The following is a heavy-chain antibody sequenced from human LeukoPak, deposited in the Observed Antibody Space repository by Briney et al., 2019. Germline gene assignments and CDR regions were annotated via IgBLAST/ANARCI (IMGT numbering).Heavy chain of an antibody. D-gene: IGHD6-19*01. CDR3: ARALQWLATQSAFDI. Sequence: PGGSLRLSCAASGFTVSSNYMSWVRQAPGKGLEWVSVIYSGGSTYYADSVKGRFTISRDNSKNTLYLQMNSLRAEDTAVYYCARALQWLATQSAFDIWGQGTMVTVSS. CDR2: IYSGGST. CDR1: GFTVSSNY. V-gene: IGHV3-53*05. J-gene: IGHJ3*02.